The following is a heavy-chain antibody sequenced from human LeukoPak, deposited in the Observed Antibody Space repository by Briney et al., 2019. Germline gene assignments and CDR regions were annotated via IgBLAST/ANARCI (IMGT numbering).Heavy chain of an antibody. V-gene: IGHV1-46*01. Sequence: ASVKVSCKASGYTFTSYYMHWVRQAPGQGLEWMGIINPSGSSTSYAQKFQGRVTMTRDTSTSTVYMELSSLRSEDTAVYCCARNYDILTGPPTYYYYGMDVWGQGTTVTVSS. CDR3: ARNYDILTGPPTYYYYGMDV. CDR2: INPSGSST. J-gene: IGHJ6*02. CDR1: GYTFTSYY. D-gene: IGHD3-9*01.